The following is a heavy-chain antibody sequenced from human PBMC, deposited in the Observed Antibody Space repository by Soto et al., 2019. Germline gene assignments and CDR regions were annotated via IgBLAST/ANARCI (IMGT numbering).Heavy chain of an antibody. J-gene: IGHJ6*02. CDR1: GDSIGSGNKY. D-gene: IGHD2-21*01. V-gene: IGHV4-30-4*01. CDR3: ARVPSRFDFYSAMDV. Sequence: QVQLRESGPGLVMPSQTLSLTCTVSGDSIGSGNKYWSWIRQAPGKGLEWIGYIFSSGTTYYNPSLKSRLTMSLDTSQNQYSLKLNSVTAADTAVYFCARVPSRFDFYSAMDVWGQGTTVTVSS. CDR2: IFSSGTT.